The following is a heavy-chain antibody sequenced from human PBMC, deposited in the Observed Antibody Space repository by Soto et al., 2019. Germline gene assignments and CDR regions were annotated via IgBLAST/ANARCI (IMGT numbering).Heavy chain of an antibody. CDR3: ARQGVLRYFDWSGGAFDI. J-gene: IGHJ3*02. D-gene: IGHD3-9*01. CDR2: IYYSGST. Sequence: QLQLQESGPGLVKPSETLSLTCTVSGGSISSSSYYWGWIRQPPGKGLEWIGSIYYSGSTYYNPSLKSRVTLSVDTSKIQFSLKLSSVTAAYTAVYYCARQGVLRYFDWSGGAFDIWGQGTMVTVSS. V-gene: IGHV4-39*01. CDR1: GGSISSSSYY.